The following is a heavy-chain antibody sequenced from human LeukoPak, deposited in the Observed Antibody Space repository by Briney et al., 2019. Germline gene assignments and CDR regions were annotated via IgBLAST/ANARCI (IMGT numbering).Heavy chain of an antibody. CDR2: ISHSGST. CDR3: ASNYYGSGSLDY. CDR1: GGSISTYF. V-gene: IGHV4-59*01. J-gene: IGHJ4*02. D-gene: IGHD3-10*01. Sequence: PSETLSLTCTVSGGSISTYFWSWIRQPPGKGLEWIGYISHSGSTNYNPSLESRVTISVDTSKNQFSLRLSSVTAADTAVYYCASNYYGSGSLDYWGQGNLVTVSS.